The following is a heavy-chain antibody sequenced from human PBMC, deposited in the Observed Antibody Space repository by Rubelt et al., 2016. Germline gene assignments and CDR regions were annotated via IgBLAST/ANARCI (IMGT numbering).Heavy chain of an antibody. CDR1: GFTFNRYI. Sequence: GFTFNRYIMNWVRQAPGKGLEWVALISDDGSNAFYVDSVKGRFTISRDNSKNTVYLQMNSLRAEDTAVYYCAGVRSGSYGYWYFDLWGRGTLVTVSS. CDR3: AGVRSGSYGYWYFDL. D-gene: IGHD1-26*01. J-gene: IGHJ2*01. V-gene: IGHV3-30*12. CDR2: ISDDGSNA.